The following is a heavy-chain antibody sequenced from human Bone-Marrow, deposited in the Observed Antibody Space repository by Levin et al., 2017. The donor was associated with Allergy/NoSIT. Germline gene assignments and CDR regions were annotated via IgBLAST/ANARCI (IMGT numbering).Heavy chain of an antibody. J-gene: IGHJ4*02. CDR1: GFAFSSYS. CDR3: ARDSRHAFDY. Sequence: GASVKVSCAATGFAFSSYSMNWVRQAPGKGLEWISYIGSTSSNIKYADSVKGRFTISRDNAKNSLYLQMNSLRDEDTAVYYCARDSRHAFDYWGQGTMVTVSS. CDR2: IGSTSSNI. V-gene: IGHV3-48*02.